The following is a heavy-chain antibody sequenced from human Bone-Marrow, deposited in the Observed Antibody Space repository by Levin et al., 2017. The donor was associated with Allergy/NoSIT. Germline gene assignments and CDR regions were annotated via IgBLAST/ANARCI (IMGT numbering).Heavy chain of an antibody. J-gene: IGHJ6*03. CDR1: GFTFSDHY. D-gene: IGHD2-2*01. Sequence: PGGSLRLSCAASGFTFSDHYMDWVRQAPGKGLEWVGRTRNKANSYTTEYAASVKGRFTISRDDSKNSVYLQMNSLKTEDTAVYYWARAGVQFVVPAAVHYYYYMDVWGKGTTVTVSS. V-gene: IGHV3-72*01. CDR2: TRNKANSYTT. CDR3: ARAGVQFVVPAAVHYYYYMDV.